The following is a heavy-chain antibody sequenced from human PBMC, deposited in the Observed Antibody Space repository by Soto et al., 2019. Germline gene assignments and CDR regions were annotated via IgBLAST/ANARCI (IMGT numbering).Heavy chain of an antibody. CDR2: INPKTAAT. Sequence: QVQLVQSGAEVKKSGASVKVSCKPSGYSFSDYFIQWVRQAPGQGLEWVAWINPKTAATNYAKKFQGRVYVTWDTSSTTAYMELTSLRPDDTVVYYCARIKWGLNYYNGMDVWGQGTTVIVSS. CDR3: ARIKWGLNYYNGMDV. D-gene: IGHD1-26*01. J-gene: IGHJ6*02. V-gene: IGHV1-2*02. CDR1: GYSFSDYF.